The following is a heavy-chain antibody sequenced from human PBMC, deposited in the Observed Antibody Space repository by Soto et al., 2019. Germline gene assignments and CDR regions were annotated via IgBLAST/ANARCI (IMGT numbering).Heavy chain of an antibody. V-gene: IGHV3-9*01. J-gene: IGHJ6*03. CDR1: GFTFSAYA. D-gene: IGHD4-17*01. CDR2: ISWNIGSI. CDR3: AKALNYGDYGAYYYYYMDV. Sequence: GGSLRLSCAASGFTFSAYAMHWVRQAPGKGLEWVSGISWNIGSIGYADSVKGRPTISRDNAKNSLYLQMNSLRAEDTALYYCAKALNYGDYGAYYYYYMDVWGKGTTVTVSS.